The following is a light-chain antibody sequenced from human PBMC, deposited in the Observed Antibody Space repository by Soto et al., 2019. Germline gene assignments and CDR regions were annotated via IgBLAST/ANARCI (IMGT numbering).Light chain of an antibody. CDR1: QSLLHSNGYNY. CDR2: LGS. J-gene: IGKJ1*01. V-gene: IGKV2-28*01. CDR3: LQPLQSWT. Sequence: DIVMTQSPLSLPVTPGAPASISCRSSQSLLHSNGYNYLDWYLQKPGQSPQLLIYLGSNRASGVPDRFSGSGSSTDFTLKISRVEAEDVGVYYCLQPLQSWTFGQGTKVEIK.